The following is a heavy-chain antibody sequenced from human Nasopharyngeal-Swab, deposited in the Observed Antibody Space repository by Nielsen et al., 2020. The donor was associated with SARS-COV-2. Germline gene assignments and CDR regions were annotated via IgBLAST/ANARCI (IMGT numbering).Heavy chain of an antibody. CDR2: MSYDTSNT. V-gene: IGHV3-30*04. J-gene: IGHJ5*02. CDR1: GLTLSSSV. Sequence: GGSLRLSCAASGLTLSSSVKHWAPQAPGKGLEWVPFMSYDTSNTSYGDSVKGRFTISRDNSKNTLYLQMNSLRAEDTAVYYCARDYYDSSGYYNNWFDPWGQGTLVTVSS. CDR3: ARDYYDSSGYYNNWFDP. D-gene: IGHD3-22*01.